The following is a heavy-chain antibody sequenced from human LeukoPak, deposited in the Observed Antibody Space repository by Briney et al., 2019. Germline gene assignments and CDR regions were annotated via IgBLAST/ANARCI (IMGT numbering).Heavy chain of an antibody. CDR3: ARATGVEFDP. CDR1: GGSISSYY. V-gene: IGHV4-59*01. J-gene: IGHJ5*02. CDR2: IYYSGST. Sequence: SETLSLTCTVSGGSISSYYWSWLRQPPGKALEWIGYIYYSGSTNYNPSLESRVTLSLDMSKNQVSLQMTPVTAADTDVYYGARATGVEFDPWGQGTLVIASS. D-gene: IGHD7-27*01.